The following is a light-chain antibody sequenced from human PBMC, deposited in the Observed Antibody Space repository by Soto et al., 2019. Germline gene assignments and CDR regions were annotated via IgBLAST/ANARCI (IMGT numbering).Light chain of an antibody. Sequence: EIVMTQSPVTLSVSPGETATLSCRASQSVSRNLALYQQKPGQAPRLLIYGASTRATGIPARFSGSGSGTEFTLTISSLQPEDFAVYSCQQYNHWPPFTFGQGPKLEIK. CDR2: GAS. J-gene: IGKJ2*01. CDR1: QSVSRN. CDR3: QQYNHWPPFT. V-gene: IGKV3-15*01.